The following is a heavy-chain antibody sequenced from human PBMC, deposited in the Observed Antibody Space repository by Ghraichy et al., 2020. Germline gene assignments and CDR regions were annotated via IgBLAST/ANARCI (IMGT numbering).Heavy chain of an antibody. V-gene: IGHV1-18*01. CDR2: ISPYYGST. D-gene: IGHD3-10*01. J-gene: IGHJ1*01. CDR1: GYSFRDYG. Sequence: ASVKVSCKASGYSFRDYGISWLRQAPGQGLEWMGWISPYYGSTNYAQHLQGRVTMTTDTSTNTAYMELRSLRSDDSAVYYCAREGYYFGSGSSASFQHWGQGTLVTVSS. CDR3: AREGYYFGSGSSASFQH.